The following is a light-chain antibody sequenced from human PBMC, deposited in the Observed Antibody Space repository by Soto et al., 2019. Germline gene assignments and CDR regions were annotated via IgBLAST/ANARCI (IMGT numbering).Light chain of an antibody. CDR1: QSVSSSY. CDR3: QQYGSSGIT. V-gene: IGKV3-20*01. J-gene: IGKJ5*01. Sequence: EIVLTQSPGTLSLSPGERATLSCRASQSVSSSYLAWYQQKSGQAPRLLIYGASSRATGIPDRFSGSGSGTDFTLSISRLEPEDFAVYYCQQYGSSGITFXQGTRTEIK. CDR2: GAS.